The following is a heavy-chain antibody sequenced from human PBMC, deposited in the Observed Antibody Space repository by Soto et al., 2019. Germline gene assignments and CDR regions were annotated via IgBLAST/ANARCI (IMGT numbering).Heavy chain of an antibody. CDR3: ARNDILTGSPFDI. J-gene: IGHJ3*02. V-gene: IGHV5-51*01. CDR2: IYPGDSDT. D-gene: IGHD3-9*01. CDR1: GYSFTSHW. Sequence: PGESLKISCKGSGYSFTSHWVGWVRQMPGKGLEWMGVIYPGDSDTRYCPSFQGQVTISADRSISTVYLQWNSLKASDTAIYYCARNDILTGSPFDIWGQGTTVTVSS.